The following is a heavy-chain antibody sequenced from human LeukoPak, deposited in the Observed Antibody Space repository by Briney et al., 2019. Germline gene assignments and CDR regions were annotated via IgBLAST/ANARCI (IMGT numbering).Heavy chain of an antibody. CDR3: ASSGRTMNWFDP. V-gene: IGHV1-69*02. D-gene: IGHD3-10*01. J-gene: IGHJ5*02. CDR2: IIPILGIA. Sequence: AVKVSCKASGGTFSSYTCSWVRQAPGQGLEWMGRIIPILGIANYAQKFQGRVTITADKSTSTAYMQLSSLRSEDTAVYYCASSGRTMNWFDPWGQGTLVTVSS. CDR1: GGTFSSYT.